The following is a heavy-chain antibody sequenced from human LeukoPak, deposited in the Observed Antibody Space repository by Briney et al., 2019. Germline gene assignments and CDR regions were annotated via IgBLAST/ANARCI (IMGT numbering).Heavy chain of an antibody. J-gene: IGHJ4*02. CDR3: ARDNWLGY. D-gene: IGHD5-12*01. CDR2: ISGYNGDT. Sequence: ASVKVSCKASGYSFTSYGISWVRQAPGQGLEWMGWISGYNGDTDYAQKLQGRVTITRDTSASTAYMELSSLRSEDTAVYYCARDNWLGYWGQGTLVTVSS. V-gene: IGHV1-18*01. CDR1: GYSFTSYG.